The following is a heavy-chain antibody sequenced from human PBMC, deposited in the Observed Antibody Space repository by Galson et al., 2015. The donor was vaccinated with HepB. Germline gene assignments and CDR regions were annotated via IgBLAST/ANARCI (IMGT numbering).Heavy chain of an antibody. Sequence: SLRLSCAASGFTFSSYSMNWVRQAPGKGLEWVSYISSSSSTIYYADSVKGRFTISRDNAKNSLYLQMNSLRAEGTAVYYCARDLGSRWSPQDYWGQGTLATVSS. D-gene: IGHD6-13*01. CDR3: ARDLGSRWSPQDY. CDR1: GFTFSSYS. J-gene: IGHJ4*02. V-gene: IGHV3-48*01. CDR2: ISSSSSTI.